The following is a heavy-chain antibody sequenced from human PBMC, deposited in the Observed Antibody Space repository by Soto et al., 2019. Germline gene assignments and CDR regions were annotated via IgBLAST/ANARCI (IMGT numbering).Heavy chain of an antibody. V-gene: IGHV1-69*13. CDR1: GGTFSSYA. D-gene: IGHD2-21*01. CDR3: ASGYGGNSYYFDY. Sequence: GASVKVSCKASGGTFSSYAISWVRQAPGQGLEWMGGIIPIFGTANYAQKFQGRVTITADESTSTAYMELSSLRSEDTAVYCCASGYGGNSYYFDYWGQGTLVTVSS. CDR2: IIPIFGTA. J-gene: IGHJ4*02.